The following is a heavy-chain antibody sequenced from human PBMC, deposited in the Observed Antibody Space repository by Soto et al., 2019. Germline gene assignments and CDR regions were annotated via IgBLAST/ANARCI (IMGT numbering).Heavy chain of an antibody. CDR1: GFIVSDTY. Sequence: EVQLVESGGGLVQPGGSLRLSYTASGFIVSDTYVNWVRQAPGKGLEWVSVISNRGDTHYADSVRGRFSLSRDISDNTLHLQMNILRVEDTAVYYCAREPRYCRGGSCSITGDAYDIWGQGTMVTVSS. CDR2: ISNRGDT. CDR3: AREPRYCRGGSCSITGDAYDI. J-gene: IGHJ3*02. V-gene: IGHV3-66*01. D-gene: IGHD2-15*01.